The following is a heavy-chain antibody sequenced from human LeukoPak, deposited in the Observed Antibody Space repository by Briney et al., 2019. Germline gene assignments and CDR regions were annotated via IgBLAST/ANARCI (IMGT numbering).Heavy chain of an antibody. D-gene: IGHD5-24*01. J-gene: IGHJ5*02. V-gene: IGHV3-7*01. Sequence: GGSLRLSCAASGFTFSSYWMAWVRQAPGEGPEWVANIKQDGSEKYYLDSVKGRFTISRDNAKKSLYLQMNTLRVEDTAVYYCVRDAGSRDWFDPWGQGTLVTVSS. CDR3: VRDAGSRDWFDP. CDR1: GFTFSSYW. CDR2: IKQDGSEK.